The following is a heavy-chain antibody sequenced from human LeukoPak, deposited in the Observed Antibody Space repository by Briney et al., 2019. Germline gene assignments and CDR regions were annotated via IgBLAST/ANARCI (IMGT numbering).Heavy chain of an antibody. CDR2: ISGSGGST. CDR1: GFTFSSYA. CDR3: AKDITDSSWYGQQNDY. Sequence: SGGSLRLSCAASGFTFSSYAMSWVRQAPGKGLEWVSAISGSGGSTYYADSVKGRFTISRDNSKNTLYLQMNSLRAEDTAVYYCAKDITDSSWYGQQNDYWGQGTLVTVSS. J-gene: IGHJ4*02. D-gene: IGHD6-13*01. V-gene: IGHV3-23*01.